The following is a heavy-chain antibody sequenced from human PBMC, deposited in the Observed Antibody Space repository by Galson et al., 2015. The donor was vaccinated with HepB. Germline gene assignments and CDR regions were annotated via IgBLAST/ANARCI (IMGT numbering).Heavy chain of an antibody. Sequence: PGKGLEWVSAVSGPGDTTYYADSVKGRFTISRDNSKNTLDLQMNSLRAEDTAVYYCAKDPHNWNDGIFDYWGQGTLVTVSS. CDR2: VSGPGDTT. V-gene: IGHV3-23*01. J-gene: IGHJ4*02. CDR3: AKDPHNWNDGIFDY. D-gene: IGHD1-20*01.